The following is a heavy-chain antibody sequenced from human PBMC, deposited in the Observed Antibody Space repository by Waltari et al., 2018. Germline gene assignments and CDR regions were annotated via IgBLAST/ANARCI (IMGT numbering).Heavy chain of an antibody. CDR1: GGTFSSYA. V-gene: IGHV1-8*02. CDR3: ARGKAWGGKGYYYYYMDV. D-gene: IGHD2-15*01. Sequence: QVQLVQSGAEVKKPGSSVKVSCKASGGTFSSYAISWVRQATGQGLGWMGWMNPNSGNTGYAQKFQGRVTMTRNTSISTAYMELSSLRSEDTAVYYCARGKAWGGKGYYYYYMDVWGKGTTVTVSS. J-gene: IGHJ6*03. CDR2: MNPNSGNT.